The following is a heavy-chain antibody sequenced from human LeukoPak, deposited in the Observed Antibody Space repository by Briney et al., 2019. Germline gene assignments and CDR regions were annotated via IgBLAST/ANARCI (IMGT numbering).Heavy chain of an antibody. CDR3: ARDLSITMVRAPFY. V-gene: IGHV1-2*02. CDR2: INPNSGGT. D-gene: IGHD3-10*01. J-gene: IGHJ4*02. CDR1: ANTLGYY. Sequence: ASVKVSCKASANTLGYYMHWVRQAPGPGLEWMGWINPNSGGTNYAQKFQGRVTMTRDTSISTAFMELSSLRSDDTAVYYCARDLSITMVRAPFYWGPGTPVTVSS.